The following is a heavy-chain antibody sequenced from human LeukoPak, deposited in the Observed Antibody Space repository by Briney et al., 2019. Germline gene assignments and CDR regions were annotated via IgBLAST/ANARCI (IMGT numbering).Heavy chain of an antibody. CDR3: AKDFSRFYYDSSGDY. CDR2: INNDGSDT. Sequence: GGSLRLSCAASGFTFRNHWMHWVRHAPGKGLIWVARINNDGSDTSHADSVEGRFTISRDNAKDTLYLQMNSLRAEDTAVYYCAKDFSRFYYDSSGDYWGQGTLVTVSS. D-gene: IGHD3-22*01. J-gene: IGHJ4*02. CDR1: GFTFRNHW. V-gene: IGHV3-74*01.